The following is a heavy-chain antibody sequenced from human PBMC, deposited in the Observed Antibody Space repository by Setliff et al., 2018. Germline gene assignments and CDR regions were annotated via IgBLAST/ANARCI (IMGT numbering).Heavy chain of an antibody. J-gene: IGHJ6*03. Sequence: SETLSLTCTVSGVSISANHYWGWIRQPPGKGLEWIGSINYRGNTHGNPSLRSRVTMSVDTSKSHFSLRLSSLTAADTAVYYCARMAVRVASRPSSPLDYYYYMDLWGKGATVTVSS. CDR1: GVSISANHY. CDR3: ARMAVRVASRPSSPLDYYYYMDL. CDR2: INYRGNT. V-gene: IGHV4-39*02. D-gene: IGHD6-6*01.